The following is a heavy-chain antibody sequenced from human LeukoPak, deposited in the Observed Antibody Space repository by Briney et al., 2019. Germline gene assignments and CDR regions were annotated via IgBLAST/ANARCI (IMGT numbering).Heavy chain of an antibody. CDR3: ARSYCSSTSCYRSLHY. Sequence: SETLSLTCTVSGGSISSYYWSWIRQPPGQGLEWIGDIHYSGSTNYNPSLKSRVTISVDTSKNQFSLKLSSVTAADTAVYYCARSYCSSTSCYRSLHYWGQGTLVTVSS. J-gene: IGHJ4*02. CDR1: GGSISSYY. V-gene: IGHV4-59*08. D-gene: IGHD2-2*02. CDR2: IHYSGST.